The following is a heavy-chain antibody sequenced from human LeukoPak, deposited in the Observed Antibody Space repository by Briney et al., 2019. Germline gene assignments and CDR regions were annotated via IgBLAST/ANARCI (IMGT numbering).Heavy chain of an antibody. CDR1: GYTFTSYG. Sequence: ASVKVSCKASGYTFTSYGISWVRQAPGQGLEWMGWISAYNGNTNYAQKLQGRVTMTTDTSTSTAYMELRSLRSDDTAVYYRARAEGGTSRNWFDPWGQGTPVTVSS. J-gene: IGHJ5*02. V-gene: IGHV1-18*01. CDR3: ARAEGGTSRNWFDP. CDR2: ISAYNGNT. D-gene: IGHD2-2*01.